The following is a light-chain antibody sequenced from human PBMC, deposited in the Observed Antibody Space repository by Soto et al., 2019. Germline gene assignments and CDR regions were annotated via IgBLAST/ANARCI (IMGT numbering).Light chain of an antibody. CDR3: GSWDSSLSAYV. Sequence: QSVLTQPPSVSAAPGQRVTISCTGSSSNIGGNSVSWYQQLPGTAPKLLIYDDDKRPSGIPDRFSGSKSGTSATLGITGFQTGDEADYYCGSWDSSLSAYVFGTGTKV. CDR1: SSNIGGNS. J-gene: IGLJ1*01. CDR2: DDD. V-gene: IGLV1-51*01.